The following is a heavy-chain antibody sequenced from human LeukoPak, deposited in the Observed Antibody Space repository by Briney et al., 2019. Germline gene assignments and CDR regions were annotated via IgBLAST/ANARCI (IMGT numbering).Heavy chain of an antibody. CDR2: IIGDGSIT. J-gene: IGHJ1*01. V-gene: IGHV3-74*01. CDR3: AREGSGVVTLDH. CDR1: GFTFSSYW. D-gene: IGHD2-21*02. Sequence: PGGSLRLSCAASGFTFSSYWMHWVRQAPGKGLVWVSRIIGDGSITSYADSVKGRFTISRGNAKSTVHLQMNSLRVEDTAVYYCAREGSGVVTLDHWGQGTLVTVSS.